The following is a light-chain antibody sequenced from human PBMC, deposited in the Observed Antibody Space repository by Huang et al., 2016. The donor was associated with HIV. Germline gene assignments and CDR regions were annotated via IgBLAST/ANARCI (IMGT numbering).Light chain of an antibody. CDR3: MEGTHWPGT. V-gene: IGKV2-30*01. J-gene: IGKJ1*01. CDR1: QSLVSSDGDTY. Sequence: DVVMTQLPLSLPVTLGQPASIFCRSSQSLVSSDGDTYLNCFHQRPGQSPRRLIYHVSNRSSGVPERFSGSGSGTRFTLTIKKVDAEDVADYYCMEGTHWPGTFRQGT. CDR2: HVS.